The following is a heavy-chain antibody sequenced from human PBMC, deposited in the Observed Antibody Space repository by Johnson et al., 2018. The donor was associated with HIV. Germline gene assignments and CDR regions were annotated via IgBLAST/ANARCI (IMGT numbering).Heavy chain of an antibody. V-gene: IGHV3-20*04. D-gene: IGHD4/OR15-4a*01. Sequence: LLVESGGGVVRPGGSLRLSCAASGFTFDDYGMSWVRQAPGKGLEWVSGINWNGGSTGYADSVKGRFTISRDNAKNSLFLQMNSLRAEDTAVYYCARVGANFDAFDIWGQGTMVTVSS. J-gene: IGHJ3*02. CDR3: ARVGANFDAFDI. CDR2: INWNGGST. CDR1: GFTFDDYG.